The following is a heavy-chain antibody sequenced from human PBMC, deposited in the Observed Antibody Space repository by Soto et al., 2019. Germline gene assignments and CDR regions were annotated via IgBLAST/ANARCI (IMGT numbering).Heavy chain of an antibody. V-gene: IGHV2-5*02. Sequence: QITLKESGPTLVKPTQTLTLTCTFSGFSLSTSGVGVGWIRQPPGKALEWLALIYWDDDKRYSPSLKSRLTITKDTSKNQVVLTITNMDPVDTATYYCAHRPPNPAYDSSGYYYTHFDYWGQGTLVTVSS. D-gene: IGHD3-22*01. J-gene: IGHJ4*02. CDR1: GFSLSTSGVG. CDR3: AHRPPNPAYDSSGYYYTHFDY. CDR2: IYWDDDK.